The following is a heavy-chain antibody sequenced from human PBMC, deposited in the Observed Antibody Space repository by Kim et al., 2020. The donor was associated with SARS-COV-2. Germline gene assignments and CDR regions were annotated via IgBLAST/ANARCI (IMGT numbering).Heavy chain of an antibody. CDR2: IYYSGST. D-gene: IGHD2-8*01. Sequence: SETLSLTCTVSGGSISSSSYYWGWIRQPPGKGLEWIGSIYYSGSTYYNTSLKSRVTISVDTSKNQFSLKLSSVTAADTAVYYCAKTDSRVYARLPYFDYWGQGTLVTVSS. J-gene: IGHJ4*02. CDR1: GGSISSSSYY. CDR3: AKTDSRVYARLPYFDY. V-gene: IGHV4-39*01.